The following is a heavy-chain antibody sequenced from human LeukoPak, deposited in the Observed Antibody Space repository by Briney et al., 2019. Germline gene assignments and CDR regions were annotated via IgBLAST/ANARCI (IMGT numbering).Heavy chain of an antibody. V-gene: IGHV1-8*02. CDR2: MNPNSGNT. CDR1: GYTFTSYG. J-gene: IGHJ5*02. CDR3: ARDGNYYGSGSSNWFDP. Sequence: GASVKVSCKASGYTFTSYGINWVRQATGQGLEWMGWMNPNSGNTGYAQKFQGRVTMTRNISISTAYMELSSLRSEDTAVYYCARDGNYYGSGSSNWFDPWGQGTLVTVSS. D-gene: IGHD3-10*01.